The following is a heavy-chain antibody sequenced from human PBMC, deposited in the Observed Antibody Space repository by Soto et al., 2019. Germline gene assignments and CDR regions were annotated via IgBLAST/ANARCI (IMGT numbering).Heavy chain of an antibody. D-gene: IGHD3-22*01. CDR1: GGTFSSYA. J-gene: IGHJ4*02. V-gene: IGHV1-69*13. CDR3: ARGLIGSDYYDSSGYSY. CDR2: IIPIFGTA. Sequence: ASVKVSCKASGGTFSSYAISWVRQAPGQGLEWMGGIIPIFGTANYAQKFQGRVTITADESTSTAYMELSSLRSEDTAVYYCARGLIGSDYYDSSGYSYWGQGTLVTVSS.